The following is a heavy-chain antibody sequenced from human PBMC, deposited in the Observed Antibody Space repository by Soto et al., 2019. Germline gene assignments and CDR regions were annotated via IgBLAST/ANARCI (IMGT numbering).Heavy chain of an antibody. J-gene: IGHJ4*02. CDR2: IHPDGGHT. Sequence: GASVKVSCKAYGYTFTNYYVQWVRQAPGQGLEWMGVIHPDGGHTTYSQKFQDRVTMTRDTFTSTIYMDLSSLRSEDTAVYYCARGDMDYWGQGTLVTVSS. CDR1: GYTFTNYY. V-gene: IGHV1-46*01. CDR3: ARGDMDY.